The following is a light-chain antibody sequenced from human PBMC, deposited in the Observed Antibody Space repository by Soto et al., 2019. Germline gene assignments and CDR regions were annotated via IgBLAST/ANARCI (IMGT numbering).Light chain of an antibody. Sequence: QSVLTQPPSVSGTPGQRDTISCSGSSSNIGKNFVFWFQQVPGMAPKLLIYKDNQRPSGVPDRFSVSKSGTSASLAISGLRSEDEADYYCAAWDDGLSGPYAVFGGGTQLTVL. V-gene: IGLV1-47*01. CDR1: SSNIGKNF. J-gene: IGLJ7*01. CDR3: AAWDDGLSGPYAV. CDR2: KDN.